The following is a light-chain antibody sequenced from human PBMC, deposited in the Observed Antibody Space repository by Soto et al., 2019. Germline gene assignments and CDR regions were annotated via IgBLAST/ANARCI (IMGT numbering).Light chain of an antibody. Sequence: VVAQAPSLNVNPGGTVTLPCHSNTRTVTIGHYPYGSRQKPGQAPRTVIYDTVKKHSWTPARFSGALLGGKAALTLSGAQPEEEAAYYCLLSYRGPYVFGRGRKVT. V-gene: IGLV7-46*01. CDR2: DTV. CDR3: LLSYRGPYV. CDR1: TRTVTIGHY. J-gene: IGLJ1*01.